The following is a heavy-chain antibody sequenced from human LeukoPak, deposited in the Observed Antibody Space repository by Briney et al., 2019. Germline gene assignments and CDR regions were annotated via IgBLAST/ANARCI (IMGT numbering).Heavy chain of an antibody. V-gene: IGHV4-39*01. D-gene: IGHD6-19*01. J-gene: IGHJ3*02. CDR1: GGSISSSRYY. CDR3: ARIPTNAVPSAHNGFDI. Sequence: PSETLSLTCTVSGGSISSSRYYWGWIRQPPGKGLEWIASIYYSGTTYNNASLKSRVTISVDTSKNQFSLRLNSVTAADTSIYYCARIPTNAVPSAHNGFDIWGQGTMLTVSS. CDR2: IYYSGTT.